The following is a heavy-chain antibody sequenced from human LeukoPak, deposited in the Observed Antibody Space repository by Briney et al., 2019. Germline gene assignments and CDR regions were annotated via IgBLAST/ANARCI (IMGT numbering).Heavy chain of an antibody. CDR3: ARDRQSQQPGD. CDR1: GGSISSGGYY. J-gene: IGHJ4*02. CDR2: IYHSGST. V-gene: IGHV4-30-2*01. D-gene: IGHD6-13*01. Sequence: PSQTLSLTCTVSGGSISSGGYYWSWIRQPPGKGLEWIGYIYHSGSTSYNPSLKSRVTISVDRSKNQFSLKLSSVTAADTAVYYCARDRQSQQPGDWGQGTLVTVSS.